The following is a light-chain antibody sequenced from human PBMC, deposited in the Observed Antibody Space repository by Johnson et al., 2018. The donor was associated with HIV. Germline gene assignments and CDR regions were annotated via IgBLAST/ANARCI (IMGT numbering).Light chain of an antibody. CDR2: EIN. CDR3: GTWDSSLTVYV. Sequence: QSVLTQPPSVSAAPGQKVTISCSGSSSNIGNNYISWFQHLPGSAPKLLIYEINKRPSGIPDRFSGSKSGTSATLGITGLQTGDEADYYCGTWDSSLTVYVFGTGTKVTVL. J-gene: IGLJ1*01. V-gene: IGLV1-51*02. CDR1: SSNIGNNY.